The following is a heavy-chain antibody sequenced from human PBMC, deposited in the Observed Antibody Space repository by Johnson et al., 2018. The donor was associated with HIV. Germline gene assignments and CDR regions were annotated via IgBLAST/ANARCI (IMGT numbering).Heavy chain of an antibody. V-gene: IGHV3-15*01. Sequence: VQLVESGGGLVQPGGSLRLSCAASGFTFSNAWMSWVRQAPGKGLEWVGRIKSKTDGGTTDYAAPVKGRFTISRHDSKNTLYLQMNSLKTEDTAVYYCTTALTVVTIWDAFEIWGQGTMVTVSS. CDR2: IKSKTDGGTT. CDR1: GFTFSNAW. J-gene: IGHJ3*02. D-gene: IGHD4-23*01. CDR3: TTALTVVTIWDAFEI.